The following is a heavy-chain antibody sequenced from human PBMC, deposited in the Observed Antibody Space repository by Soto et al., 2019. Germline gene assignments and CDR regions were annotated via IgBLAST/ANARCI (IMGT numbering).Heavy chain of an antibody. J-gene: IGHJ6*02. CDR3: ARDLRQDKQWLFSLRLYGMDV. CDR1: GFTFSSYA. V-gene: IGHV3-30-3*01. Sequence: QVQLVESGGGVVQPGRSLRLSCAASGFTFSSYAMHWVRQAPGKGLEWVAVISYDGSNKYYADSVKGRFTISRDNSKNTLYLQMNSLRAEDTAVYYCARDLRQDKQWLFSLRLYGMDVWGQGTTVTVSS. D-gene: IGHD6-19*01. CDR2: ISYDGSNK.